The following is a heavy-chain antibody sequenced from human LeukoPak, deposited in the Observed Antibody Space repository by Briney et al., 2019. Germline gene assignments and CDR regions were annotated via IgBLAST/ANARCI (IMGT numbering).Heavy chain of an antibody. Sequence: SGTLSLTCAVSGGSISSNNWWNWVRQPPGKGLEWIGELYHSGSTNYNPSLKSRVTLSVDKSKNQFSLKLSSVTAADTAVYYCARVSITRVRGVLDYWGQGTLITVSS. D-gene: IGHD3-10*01. CDR3: ARVSITRVRGVLDY. CDR2: LYHSGST. CDR1: GGSISSNNW. V-gene: IGHV4-4*02. J-gene: IGHJ4*02.